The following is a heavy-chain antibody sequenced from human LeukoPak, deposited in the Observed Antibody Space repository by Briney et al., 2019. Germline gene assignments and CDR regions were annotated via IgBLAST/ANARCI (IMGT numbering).Heavy chain of an antibody. D-gene: IGHD6-19*01. V-gene: IGHV3-7*01. Sequence: GGSLRLSCAASGITFNKAWMSWVRQAPGKGLEWVANIKQDGSEKYYVDSVKGRFTISRDNAKNSLYLQMNSLRAEDTAVYYCARDPGIAVAGRESSGYDYWGQGTLVTVSS. CDR1: GITFNKAW. CDR3: ARDPGIAVAGRESSGYDY. CDR2: IKQDGSEK. J-gene: IGHJ4*02.